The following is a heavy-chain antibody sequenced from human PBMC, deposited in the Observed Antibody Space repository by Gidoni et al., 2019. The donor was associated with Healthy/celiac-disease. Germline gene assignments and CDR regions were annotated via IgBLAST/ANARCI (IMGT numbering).Heavy chain of an antibody. V-gene: IGHV3-11*01. CDR3: ARKWFGEFSAFDI. CDR2: ISSSGSTI. CDR1: VFPFSDYY. Sequence: QVPLVESGGGLVKPGGSLRLSCSASVFPFSDYYMRWIRQAPGKGLEWVSYISSSGSTIYYADSVKGRFTISRDNAKNSLYLQMNSLRAEDTAVYYCARKWFGEFSAFDIWGQGTMVTVSS. D-gene: IGHD3-10*01. J-gene: IGHJ3*02.